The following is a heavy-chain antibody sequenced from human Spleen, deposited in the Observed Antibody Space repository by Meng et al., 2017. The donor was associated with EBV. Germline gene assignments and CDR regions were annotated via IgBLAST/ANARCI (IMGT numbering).Heavy chain of an antibody. CDR3: AREVPEVTRLGALDY. D-gene: IGHD3-10*02. V-gene: IGHV3-23*01. CDR1: GLTLSRYA. Sequence: EXQLLDXXXVCVQPGXAVKLSXAVSGLTLSRYAMNWVRQAPGKGLEWVSTISSRGYTHYPDSVKGRFTISRDNSKNTLYVQMNSLRVDDTAVYYCAREVPEVTRLGALDYWGQGTLVTVSS. CDR2: ISSRGYT. J-gene: IGHJ4*02.